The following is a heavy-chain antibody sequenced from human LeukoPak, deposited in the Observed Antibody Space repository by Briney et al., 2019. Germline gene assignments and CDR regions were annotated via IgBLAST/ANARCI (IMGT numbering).Heavy chain of an antibody. CDR3: AKGPYSGYDWDY. J-gene: IGHJ4*02. D-gene: IGHD5-12*01. CDR1: GFTFSSYG. Sequence: PGGSLRLSCAASGFTFSSYGMHWVRQAPGKGLEWVAVISYDGSNKYYADPVKGRFTISRDNSKNTLYLQMNSLRAEDTAVYYCAKGPYSGYDWDYWGQGTLVTVSS. V-gene: IGHV3-30*18. CDR2: ISYDGSNK.